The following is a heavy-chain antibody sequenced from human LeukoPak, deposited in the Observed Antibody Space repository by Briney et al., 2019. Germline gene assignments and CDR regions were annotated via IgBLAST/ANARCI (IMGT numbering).Heavy chain of an antibody. CDR3: AKALPPNYYYGMDV. CDR1: GFTFSSYS. J-gene: IGHJ6*02. Sequence: GGSLRLSCAASGFTFSSYSMNWVRQAPGKGLEWVSGISWNSGSIGYADSVKGRFTISRDNAKNSLYLQMNSLRAEDTALYYCAKALPPNYYYGMDVWGQGTTVTVSS. CDR2: ISWNSGSI. V-gene: IGHV3-9*01.